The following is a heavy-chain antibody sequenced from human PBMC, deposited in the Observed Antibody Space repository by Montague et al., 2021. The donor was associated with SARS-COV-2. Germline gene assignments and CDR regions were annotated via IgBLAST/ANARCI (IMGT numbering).Heavy chain of an antibody. V-gene: IGHV4-59*12. CDR3: ARAAGYNLNDGYNWFDP. CDR2: IYYSGST. D-gene: IGHD1-20*01. CDR1: GGSISSYY. J-gene: IGHJ5*02. Sequence: SETLSLTCNVSGGSISSYYWSWIRQPPGKGLEWIGYIYYSGSTNYNPSLKSRVTISVDTSKNQFSLKLTSVTAADTAVYYCARAAGYNLNDGYNWFDPWGQGTLVTVSS.